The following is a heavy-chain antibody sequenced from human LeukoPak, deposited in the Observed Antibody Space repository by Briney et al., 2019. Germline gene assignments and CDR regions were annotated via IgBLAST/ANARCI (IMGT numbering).Heavy chain of an antibody. V-gene: IGHV4-59*01. CDR2: IYYSGST. CDR3: ARLMTVLDAFDI. J-gene: IGHJ3*02. Sequence: SGTLSLTCTVSGGSISSYYWSWIRQPPGKGLEWIGYIYYSGSTNYNPSLKSRVTISVDTSKNQFSLKLSSVTAADTAVYYCARLMTVLDAFDIWGQGTMVTVSS. D-gene: IGHD2-8*01. CDR1: GGSISSYY.